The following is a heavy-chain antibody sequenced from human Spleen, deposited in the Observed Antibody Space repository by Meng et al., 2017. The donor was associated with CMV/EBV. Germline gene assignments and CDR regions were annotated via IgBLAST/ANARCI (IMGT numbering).Heavy chain of an antibody. CDR3: ARDRGIGATWPMDV. J-gene: IGHJ6*02. CDR2: ISYDGSNK. CDR1: GFTFSSYA. D-gene: IGHD1-26*01. Sequence: GESLKISCAASGFTFSSYAMHWVRQAPGKGLEWVAIISYDGSNKYYADSVKGRFIISRDNAKNSLSLHTSDLRAEDSALYYCARDRGIGATWPMDVWGQGTTVTVSS. V-gene: IGHV3-30-3*01.